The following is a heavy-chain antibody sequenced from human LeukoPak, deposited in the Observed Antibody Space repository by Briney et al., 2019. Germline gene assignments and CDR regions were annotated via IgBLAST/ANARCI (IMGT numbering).Heavy chain of an antibody. J-gene: IGHJ4*02. V-gene: IGHV3-30*04. D-gene: IGHD2-15*01. CDR3: ARDPRPLGYCSGGSCYSLGGYFDY. CDR2: ISYDGSNK. CDR1: GFTFSSYA. Sequence: GGSLRLSYAASGFTFSSYAMHWVRQAPGKGLEWVAVISYDGSNKYYADSVKGRFTISRDNSKNTLYLQMNSLRAEDTAVYYCARDPRPLGYCSGGSCYSLGGYFDYWGQGTLVTVSS.